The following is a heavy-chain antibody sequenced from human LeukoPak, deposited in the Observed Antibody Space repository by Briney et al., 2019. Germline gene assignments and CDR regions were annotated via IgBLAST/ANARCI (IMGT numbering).Heavy chain of an antibody. CDR1: GFTFDDYA. CDR2: ISGDGGST. D-gene: IGHD3-22*01. CDR3: AKDYYDSSGYMVHFDY. V-gene: IGHV3-43*02. J-gene: IGHJ4*02. Sequence: PGGSLRLSCAASGFTFDDYAMHWVRQAPGKGLEWVSLISGDGGSTYYADSVKGRFTISRDNSKNSLYLQMNSLRTEDTALYCCAKDYYDSSGYMVHFDYWGQGTLVTVSS.